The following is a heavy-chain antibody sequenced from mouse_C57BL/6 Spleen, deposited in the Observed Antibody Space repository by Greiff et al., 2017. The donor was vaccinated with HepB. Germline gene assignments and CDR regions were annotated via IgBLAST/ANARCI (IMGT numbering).Heavy chain of an antibody. D-gene: IGHD1-1*01. V-gene: IGHV1-76*01. CDR1: GYTFTDYY. Sequence: VQLKESGAELVRPGASVKLSCKASGYTFTDYYINWVKQRPGQGLEWIARIYPGSGNTYYNEKFKGKATLTAEKSSSTAYMQLSSLPSEDSAVYFCARDRYYGSSLDYWGQGTTLTVSS. CDR3: ARDRYYGSSLDY. CDR2: IYPGSGNT. J-gene: IGHJ2*01.